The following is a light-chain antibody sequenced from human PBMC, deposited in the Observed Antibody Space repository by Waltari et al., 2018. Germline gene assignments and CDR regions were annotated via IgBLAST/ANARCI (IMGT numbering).Light chain of an antibody. V-gene: IGKV3-15*01. CDR1: RSVNSN. Sequence: EVVLTQSPDTLSVSPGERATLSCRTSRSVNSNLAWYQHKPGQAPRLLMYGASTRPTGIPARFSGSESVTEFTLTITSLQSEDFAVYYCQQYNNWPLTFGGGTKVEI. CDR3: QQYNNWPLT. CDR2: GAS. J-gene: IGKJ4*01.